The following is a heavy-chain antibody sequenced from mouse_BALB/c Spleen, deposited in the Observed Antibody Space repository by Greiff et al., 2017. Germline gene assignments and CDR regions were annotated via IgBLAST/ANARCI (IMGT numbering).Heavy chain of an antibody. CDR3: ARGKRRDGYAMDD. CDR1: GYTFTSYW. V-gene: IGHV1-7*01. J-gene: IGHJ4*01. CDR2: INPSTGYT. Sequence: VQLQQSGAELAKPGASVKMSCKASGYTFTSYWMHWVKQRPGQGLEWIGYINPSTGYTEYNQKFKDKATLTADKSSSTAYMQLSSLTSEDSAVYYCARGKRRDGYAMDDWGQGTSVTVSS.